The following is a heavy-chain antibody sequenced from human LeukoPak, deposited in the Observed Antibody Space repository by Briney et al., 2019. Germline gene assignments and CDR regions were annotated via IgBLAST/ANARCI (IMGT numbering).Heavy chain of an antibody. CDR3: ARALRSGYYYYYYYMDV. D-gene: IGHD7-27*01. CDR1: GGSFSGYY. Sequence: PSETLSLTCAVYGGSFSGYYWSWIRQPPGKGLEWIGEINHSGSTNYNPSLKSRVTISVDTSKNQFSLKLGSVTAADTAVYYCARALRSGYYYYYYYMDVWGKGTTVTISS. V-gene: IGHV4-34*01. CDR2: INHSGST. J-gene: IGHJ6*03.